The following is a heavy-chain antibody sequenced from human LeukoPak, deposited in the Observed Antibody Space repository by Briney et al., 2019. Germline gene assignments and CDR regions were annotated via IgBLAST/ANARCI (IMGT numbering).Heavy chain of an antibody. CDR2: IYTSGST. CDR3: ARDRRITMVRGDDIDVFDY. V-gene: IGHV4-4*07. D-gene: IGHD3-10*01. Sequence: PSETLSLTCTVSGGSISSYYWSWIRQPAGKGLEWIGRIYTSGSTNYNPSLKSRVTMSVDTSKNQFSLKLSSVTAADTAVYYCARDRRITMVRGDDIDVFDYWGQGTLVTVSS. J-gene: IGHJ4*02. CDR1: GGSISSYY.